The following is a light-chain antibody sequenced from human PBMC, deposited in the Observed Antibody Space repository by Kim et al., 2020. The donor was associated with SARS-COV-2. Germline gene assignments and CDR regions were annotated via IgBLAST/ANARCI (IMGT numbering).Light chain of an antibody. J-gene: IGLJ2*01. V-gene: IGLV2-8*01. CDR3: SSYAGYNKEI. CDR1: SSDVGGYNY. Sequence: QSALTQPPSASGSPGQSVTISCTGTSSDVGGYNYVSWYRQHPGEAPKVLIYEVNKRPSGVPDRFSGSKSGNTASLTVSGLQAEDEADYYCSSYAGYNKEIFGGGTQLTVL. CDR2: EVN.